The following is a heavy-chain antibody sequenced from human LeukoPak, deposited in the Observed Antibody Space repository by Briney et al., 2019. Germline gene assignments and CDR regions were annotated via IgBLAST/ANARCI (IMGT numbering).Heavy chain of an antibody. D-gene: IGHD3-10*01. V-gene: IGHV3-30*03. CDR2: LSYDGSDK. CDR1: GFTFSSYW. Sequence: PGGSLRLSCAASGFTFSSYWMSWVRQAPGTGLEWVTGLSYDGSDKYYADSVKGRFTISRDNSKNTLYLQMNSLRAEDTAVYYCARGPSREFIDYWGQGTLVTVSS. J-gene: IGHJ4*02. CDR3: ARGPSREFIDY.